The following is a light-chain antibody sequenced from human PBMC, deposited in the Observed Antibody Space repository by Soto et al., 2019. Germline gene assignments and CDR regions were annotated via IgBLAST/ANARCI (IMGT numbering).Light chain of an antibody. J-gene: IGLJ1*01. CDR3: ISYTDRQSYL. CDR1: SSDIGSYDH. Sequence: ALTQPASVSGSPGQSITISCSGTSSDIGSYDHVAWYQQFPGKSPKLIIYAVSDRPSGVSDRFSGSKSGISASLTISGLQTEDEADYYCISYTDRQSYLFGTGTKVTV. V-gene: IGLV2-14*03. CDR2: AVS.